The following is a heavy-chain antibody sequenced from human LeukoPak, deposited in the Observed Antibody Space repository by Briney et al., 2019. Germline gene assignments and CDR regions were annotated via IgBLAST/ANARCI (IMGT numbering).Heavy chain of an antibody. V-gene: IGHV1-2*02. CDR3: ARDGKQWLVRAHFDY. CDR1: GYTFTGYY. Sequence: ASVKVSCKASGYTFTGYYMHWVRQPPGLGLEWMGWINPNSGGTNYAQKFQGRVTMTRDTSISTAYMELSRLRSDDTAVYYCARDGKQWLVRAHFDYWGQGTLVTVSS. CDR2: INPNSGGT. D-gene: IGHD6-19*01. J-gene: IGHJ4*02.